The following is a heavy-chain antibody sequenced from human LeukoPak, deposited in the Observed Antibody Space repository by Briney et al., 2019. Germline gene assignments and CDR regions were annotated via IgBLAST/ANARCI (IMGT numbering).Heavy chain of an antibody. J-gene: IGHJ4*02. CDR2: FEPEDGET. CDR3: ATSSPYDILTGYWVY. Sequence: GASVKVPCKVSGYTLTELSMHWVRQAPGKGLEWMGGFEPEDGETIYAQKFQGRVTMTEDTSTDTAYMELSSLRSEDTAVYYCATSSPYDILTGYWVYWGQGTLVTVSS. V-gene: IGHV1-24*01. CDR1: GYTLTELS. D-gene: IGHD3-9*01.